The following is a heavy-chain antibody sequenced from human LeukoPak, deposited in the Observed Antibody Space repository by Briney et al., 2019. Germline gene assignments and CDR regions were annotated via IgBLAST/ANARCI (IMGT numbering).Heavy chain of an antibody. D-gene: IGHD1-1*01. CDR2: ISGSGGST. V-gene: IGHV3-23*01. Sequence: GGSLRLSCAASGFTFSSYAMSWVRQAPGKGLEWVSAISGSGGSTYYADSVKGRFTISRDNAKNSLYLQMNSLRAEDTAVYYCARGTTMSANWFDPWGQGTLVTVSS. J-gene: IGHJ5*02. CDR1: GFTFSSYA. CDR3: ARGTTMSANWFDP.